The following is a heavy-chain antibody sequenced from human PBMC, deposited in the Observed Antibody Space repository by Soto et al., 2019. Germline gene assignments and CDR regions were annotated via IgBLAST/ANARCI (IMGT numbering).Heavy chain of an antibody. CDR1: GFTFDDYA. Sequence: GGSLRLSCAASGFTFDDYAMHWVRQAPGKGLEWASGISWNSGSIGYADSVKGRFTISRDNAKNSLYLQMNSLRAEDTALYYCAKDAGWEYQLPNEWGQGTLVTVSS. CDR2: ISWNSGSI. V-gene: IGHV3-9*01. CDR3: AKDAGWEYQLPNE. J-gene: IGHJ4*02. D-gene: IGHD2-2*01.